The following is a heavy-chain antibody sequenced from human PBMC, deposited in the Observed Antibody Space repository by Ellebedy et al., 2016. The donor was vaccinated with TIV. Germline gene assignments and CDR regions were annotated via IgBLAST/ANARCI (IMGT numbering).Heavy chain of an antibody. CDR3: ARLCGGDCYSDL. J-gene: IGHJ5*02. CDR2: FYHSGST. CDR1: GYSISSGYY. D-gene: IGHD2-21*02. V-gene: IGHV4-38-2*02. Sequence: MPSETLSLTCTVSGYSISSGYYWGWIRHPPGKGLEWIGTFYHSGSTYYNPSLKSRATISVDTSKNQFSLKLSSVTAADTAVYYCARLCGGDCYSDLWGQGTPVTVSS.